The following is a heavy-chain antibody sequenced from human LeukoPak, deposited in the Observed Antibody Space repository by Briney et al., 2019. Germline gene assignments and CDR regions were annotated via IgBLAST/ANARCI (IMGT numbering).Heavy chain of an antibody. CDR2: INSDGSTT. J-gene: IGHJ4*02. Sequence: GGSLRLSCSASGFTFSTYWMHWVRQVPGKGLVWVSRINSDGSTTNYADAVNGRFTISRDNAKNTLYLEMNSLRAEDTAVYYCAPEGGYSYDYWGQGTLVTVSS. CDR3: APEGGYSYDY. D-gene: IGHD5-18*01. V-gene: IGHV3-74*01. CDR1: GFTFSTYW.